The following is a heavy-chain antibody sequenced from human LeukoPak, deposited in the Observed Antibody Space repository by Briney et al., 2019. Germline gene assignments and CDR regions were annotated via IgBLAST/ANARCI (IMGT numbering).Heavy chain of an antibody. V-gene: IGHV3-7*01. J-gene: IGHJ4*02. D-gene: IGHD1-26*01. CDR3: ARDVAGSLDY. Sequence: GFPKLSFVASGITFCNFWKAWVPQGPGKGLEWVANIKQDESEKNYVDSVKGRFTISRDNAKNSLFLQMNSLRVEDTAVYYCARDVAGSLDYWGQGTLVTVSS. CDR1: GITFCNFW. CDR2: IKQDESEK.